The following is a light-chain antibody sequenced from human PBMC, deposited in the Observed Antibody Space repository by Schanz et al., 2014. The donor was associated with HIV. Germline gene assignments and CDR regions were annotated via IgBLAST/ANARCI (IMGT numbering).Light chain of an antibody. V-gene: IGKV3-20*01. Sequence: EIVLTQSPGTLSLSLGERATLSCRASQSVSSRYLAWYQQKPGQTPRLLIYDATIRATGIPDRFSGNGSGTDFTLTISRLEPEDFAVYYCQQYGSSPLFGQGTKVEIK. J-gene: IGKJ1*01. CDR2: DAT. CDR1: QSVSSRY. CDR3: QQYGSSPL.